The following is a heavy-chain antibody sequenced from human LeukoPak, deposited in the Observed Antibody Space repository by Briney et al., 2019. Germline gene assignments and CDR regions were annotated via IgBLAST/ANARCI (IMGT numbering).Heavy chain of an antibody. J-gene: IGHJ5*02. CDR2: IYYSGST. CDR1: GGSISSYY. CDR3: ARSSYLLGSFRFDP. D-gene: IGHD7-27*01. V-gene: IGHV4-59*08. Sequence: SETLSLTCTVSGGSISSYYWSWIRQPPGEGLEWIGYIYYSGSTNYNPSLKSRVTISVDTSKNQFSLKLSSVTAADTAVYYCARSSYLLGSFRFDPWGQGTLVTVSS.